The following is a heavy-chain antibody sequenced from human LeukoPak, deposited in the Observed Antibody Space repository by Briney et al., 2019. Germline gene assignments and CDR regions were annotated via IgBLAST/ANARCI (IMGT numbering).Heavy chain of an antibody. D-gene: IGHD3-9*01. CDR2: ISSSSSYI. J-gene: IGHJ5*02. Sequence: GGSLRLSCAASVFTFSSYSMNWVRQAPGKGLEWVSSISSSSSYIYYADSVKGRFTISRDNAKNSLYLQMNSLRAEDTAVYYCARDSGYYDILTGYSPGGWFDPWGQGTLVTVSS. CDR1: VFTFSSYS. V-gene: IGHV3-21*01. CDR3: ARDSGYYDILTGYSPGGWFDP.